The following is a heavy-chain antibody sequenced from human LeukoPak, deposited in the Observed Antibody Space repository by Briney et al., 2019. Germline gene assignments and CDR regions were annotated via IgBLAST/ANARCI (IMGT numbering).Heavy chain of an antibody. CDR2: IKSTTDGGTT. V-gene: IGHV3-15*01. D-gene: IGHD3-16*02. CDR1: GFTFSNAW. Sequence: GGSLRLSCAASGFTFSNAWMTCVRQAPGKGLEWVGRIKSTTDGGTTAYAAPVKGRFTISRDDSKNTLYLQMNSLKTEDTAVYYCTTGVMITFGGVIVFDYWGQGTLVTVSS. CDR3: TTGVMITFGGVIVFDY. J-gene: IGHJ4*02.